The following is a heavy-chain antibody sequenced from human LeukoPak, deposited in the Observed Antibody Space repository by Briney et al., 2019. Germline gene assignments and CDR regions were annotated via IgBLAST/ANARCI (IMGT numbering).Heavy chain of an antibody. V-gene: IGHV3-53*01. D-gene: IGHD3-10*01. J-gene: IGHJ2*01. CDR3: ATDLLSSVTGVRGVIIPRYYWYFDL. CDR2: IYGGDST. Sequence: GGSLRLSCAASGFTVSSNYMSWVRQAPGKGLEWVSVIYGGDSTYYADSVKGRFTISRDNSKNTLYLQMSSLRAEDTAVYYCATDLLSSVTGVRGVIIPRYYWYFDLWGRGTLVTVSS. CDR1: GFTVSSNY.